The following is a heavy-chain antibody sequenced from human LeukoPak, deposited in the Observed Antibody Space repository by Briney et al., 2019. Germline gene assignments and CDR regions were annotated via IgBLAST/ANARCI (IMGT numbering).Heavy chain of an antibody. CDR2: ISFDGQNK. D-gene: IGHD3-16*02. J-gene: IGHJ4*02. Sequence: PGGSLRLSCTASGFTFSNYAMHWVRQAPGKGLEWVAVISFDGQNKYFGDSVKGRFSISRDNSKNTLYLQMNSMRGEDTAVYLCAKVWRDDRISGSYRGLDYWGQGTAVTVSS. CDR1: GFTFSNYA. CDR3: AKVWRDDRISGSYRGLDY. V-gene: IGHV3-30*18.